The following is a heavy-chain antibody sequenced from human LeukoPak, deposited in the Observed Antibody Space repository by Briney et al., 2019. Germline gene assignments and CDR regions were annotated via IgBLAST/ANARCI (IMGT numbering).Heavy chain of an antibody. CDR1: GYTFSDHY. CDR2: INLSSGAT. CDR3: VRDETKPYHSDSRAYRPGVSLDF. J-gene: IGHJ4*02. V-gene: IGHV1-2*02. Sequence: ASVKVSCKASGYTFSDHYIHWVRQAPGQGLEWMGWINLSSGATNYAQKFHGRVTMTRDTSMNTAYMELSRLTAGDTAVYYCVRDETKPYHSDSRAYRPGVSLDFWGQGTLVTVSS. D-gene: IGHD3-22*01.